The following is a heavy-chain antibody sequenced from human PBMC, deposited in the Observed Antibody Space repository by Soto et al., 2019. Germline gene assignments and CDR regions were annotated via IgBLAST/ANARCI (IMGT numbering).Heavy chain of an antibody. Sequence: SETLSLTCTVSGGSISSYYWSWIRQPPGKGLEWIGYIYYSGSTNYNPSLKSRVTISVDTSKNQFSLKLSSVTAADTAVYYCARDGTTMGHRYYDIFTGYRRDYYYYGMDVWGQGTTVTVSS. J-gene: IGHJ6*02. CDR1: GGSISSYY. CDR2: IYYSGST. CDR3: ARDGTTMGHRYYDIFTGYRRDYYYYGMDV. V-gene: IGHV4-59*01. D-gene: IGHD3-9*01.